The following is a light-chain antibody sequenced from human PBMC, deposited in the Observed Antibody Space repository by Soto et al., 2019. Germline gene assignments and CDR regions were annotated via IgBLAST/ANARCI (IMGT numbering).Light chain of an antibody. Sequence: QSALTQPASVSGSPGQSITISCTGTSSDIGAYDYVSWYQQHPGKAPKLMIYEVFRRPSGISDRFSGSKSGNTASLTISGRQAEDEADYYCCSSTTTSTIVFGGGTKVTV. V-gene: IGLV2-14*03. CDR1: SSDIGAYDY. CDR3: CSSTTTSTIV. CDR2: EVF. J-gene: IGLJ2*01.